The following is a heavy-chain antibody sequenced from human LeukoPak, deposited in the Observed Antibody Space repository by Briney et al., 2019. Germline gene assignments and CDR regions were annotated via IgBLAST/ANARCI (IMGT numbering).Heavy chain of an antibody. CDR1: GFTFSSYG. CDR3: ARPLEWSVGPNDY. V-gene: IGHV3-7*01. CDR2: IKQDGSEK. D-gene: IGHD3-3*01. Sequence: GGSLRLSCAASGFTFSSYGMHWVRQAPGKGLEWVANIKQDGSEKYYVDSVKGRFTISRDNAKNSLYLQMNSLRAEDTAVYYCARPLEWSVGPNDYWGQGTLVTVSS. J-gene: IGHJ4*02.